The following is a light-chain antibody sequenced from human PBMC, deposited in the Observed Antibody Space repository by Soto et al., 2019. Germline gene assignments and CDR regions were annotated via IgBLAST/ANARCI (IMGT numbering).Light chain of an antibody. J-gene: IGLJ1*01. Sequence: QSALTQPASVSGSPGQSITISCTGTSSDVGGYNFVSWYQQHPGKAPKLIIYEVTERPSGVPDRFSGSKSGNTASLTVSGLQDEDEADYYCCSLAGRHNRVFGTGTKLTVL. V-gene: IGLV2-8*01. CDR2: EVT. CDR1: SSDVGGYNF. CDR3: CSLAGRHNRV.